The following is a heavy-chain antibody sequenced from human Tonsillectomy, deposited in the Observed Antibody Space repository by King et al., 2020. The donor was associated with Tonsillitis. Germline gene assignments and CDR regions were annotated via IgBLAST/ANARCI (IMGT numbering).Heavy chain of an antibody. D-gene: IGHD5-18*01. V-gene: IGHV3-53*04. J-gene: IGHJ4*02. CDR3: ARGVSEEYNYGLFDY. Sequence: VQLVESGGGLVQPGGSLRLSCAASGFTVSSKYMSWVRQAPGKGLEWVSIIYRGGSTYYADSVKGRFPLSRHNSKNTLFLQMNSLRAEDTAVYYCARGVSEEYNYGLFDYWGQGTLVTVSS. CDR2: IYRGGST. CDR1: GFTVSSKY.